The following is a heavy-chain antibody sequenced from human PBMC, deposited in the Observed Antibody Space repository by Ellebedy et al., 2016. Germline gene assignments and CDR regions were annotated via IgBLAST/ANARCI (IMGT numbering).Heavy chain of an antibody. CDR2: IYEGLSVKT. V-gene: IGHV4-59*02. J-gene: IGHJ5*02. CDR3: VRDQGWFNP. CDR1: GVSVTGYY. Sequence: SETLSLTXTVSGVSVTGYYWSWIRQTPGKGLEWIGSIYEGLSVKTNYNPSLQSRVTLALDTSQNHFSLKLTSVSAADTALYYCVRDQGWFNPWGQGILVTVSS.